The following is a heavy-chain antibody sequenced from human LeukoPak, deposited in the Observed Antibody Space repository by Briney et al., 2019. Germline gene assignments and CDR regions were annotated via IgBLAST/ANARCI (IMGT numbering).Heavy chain of an antibody. V-gene: IGHV3-74*01. D-gene: IGHD5-24*01. CDR2: VKGDGGFT. CDR3: VRDGDDFNFDY. CDR1: GFTFSSYW. Sequence: GGSLRLSCAASGFTFSSYWMHWVRQAPGKGLVWVSRVKGDGGFTNYADSVYGRFTISRDNAKNTLYLHMHSLRAGDTAVYYCVRDGDDFNFDYWGQGSLVTVSS. J-gene: IGHJ4*02.